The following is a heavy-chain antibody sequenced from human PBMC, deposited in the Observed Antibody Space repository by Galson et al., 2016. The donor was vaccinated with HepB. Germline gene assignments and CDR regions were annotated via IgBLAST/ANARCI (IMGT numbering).Heavy chain of an antibody. V-gene: IGHV1-45*02. CDR3: ARSEYSSSFDY. J-gene: IGHJ4*02. D-gene: IGHD6-6*01. CDR1: GYTFTYRY. CDR2: ITPFNGNT. Sequence: SCKASGYTFTYRYLHWVRQAPGQALEWMGWITPFNGNTNYAQKFQDRVTITRGRSMSTAYMELSSLRSEDSAIYYCARSEYSSSFDYWGQGTLVTVSS.